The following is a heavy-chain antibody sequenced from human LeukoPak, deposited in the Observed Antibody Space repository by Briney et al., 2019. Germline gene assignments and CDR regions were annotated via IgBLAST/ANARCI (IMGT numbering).Heavy chain of an antibody. V-gene: IGHV1-69*13. CDR1: GGTFSSYA. CDR3: ARDSLWSSGSYSSYFDY. CDR2: IIPIFDTA. J-gene: IGHJ4*02. D-gene: IGHD1-26*01. Sequence: SVKVSCKASGGTFSSYAISWVRQAPGQGLEWMGGIIPIFDTANYAQKFQGRVTITADESTSTAYMELSSLRSEDTAVYYCARDSLWSSGSYSSYFDYWGQGTLVTVSS.